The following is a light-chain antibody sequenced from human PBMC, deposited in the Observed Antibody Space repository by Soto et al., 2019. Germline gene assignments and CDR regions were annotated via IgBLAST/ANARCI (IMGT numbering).Light chain of an antibody. J-gene: IGKJ1*01. CDR3: QHYNDFSWT. Sequence: DIHLTQSPSTLSASVGDRVTITCRASQSISILLAWYQQKPGKAPNLLIYATSTLETGVSSRFSGSGSGTEFTLTISSLQPDDPATYYCQHYNDFSWTFGQGTKVEIK. V-gene: IGKV1-5*03. CDR2: ATS. CDR1: QSISIL.